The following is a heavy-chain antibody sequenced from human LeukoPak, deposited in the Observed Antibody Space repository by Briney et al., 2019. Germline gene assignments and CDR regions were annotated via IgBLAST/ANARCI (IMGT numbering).Heavy chain of an antibody. D-gene: IGHD2-2*01. CDR3: ARDQRRYCSSTSCYSFDY. CDR1: GFYA. CDR2: ISASVGST. J-gene: IGHJ4*02. V-gene: IGHV3-23*01. Sequence: PGGSLRLSCAASGFYAMSWVRQAPGKGLGWVSAISASVGSTYYADSVKGRFTISRDNSKNTLYLQMNSLRAEDTAVYYCARDQRRYCSSTSCYSFDYWGQGTLVTVSS.